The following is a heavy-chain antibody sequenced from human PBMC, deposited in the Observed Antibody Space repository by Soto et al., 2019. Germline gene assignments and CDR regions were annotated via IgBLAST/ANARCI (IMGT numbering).Heavy chain of an antibody. J-gene: IGHJ5*02. Sequence: SETLSLTCAVSGGSISSGGYSWSWIRQPPGKGLEWIGYMYHSGSTYYNPSLKSRVTISVDRSKNQFSLKLSSVTAADTAVYYCARSVFPWGQGTLVTVSS. CDR2: MYHSGST. CDR3: ARSVFP. CDR1: GGSISSGGYS. V-gene: IGHV4-30-2*01.